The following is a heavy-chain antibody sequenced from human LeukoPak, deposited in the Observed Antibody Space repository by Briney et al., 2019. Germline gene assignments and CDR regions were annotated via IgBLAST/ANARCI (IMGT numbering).Heavy chain of an antibody. CDR1: GGSFSGYY. V-gene: IGHV4-34*01. J-gene: IGHJ6*02. CDR3: ARVSRMVGRYYYYGMDV. D-gene: IGHD3-10*01. Sequence: SETLSLTCAVYGGSFSGYYWSWIRQPPGKGLDWIGEINHSGSTNYNPSLKSRVAISVDTSKNQFSLKLTSVTAADTAVYYCARVSRMVGRYYYYGMDVWGQGTTVTVSS. CDR2: INHSGST.